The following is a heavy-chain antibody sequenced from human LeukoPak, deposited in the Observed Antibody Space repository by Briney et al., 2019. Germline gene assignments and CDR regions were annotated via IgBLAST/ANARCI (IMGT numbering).Heavy chain of an antibody. V-gene: IGHV3-23*01. CDR2: ISGSGDST. D-gene: IGHD3-22*01. J-gene: IGHJ4*02. Sequence: ETLSLTCTVSGGSMTRSYYYWGWIRQPPGKGLQWVSAISGSGDSTDYADSVKGRFTISRDNSKNILFLQMSSLRADDTAIYYCARQVGFCSDSTCYFDYWGQGALVTVSS. CDR3: ARQVGFCSDSTCYFDY. CDR1: GGSMTRSYYY.